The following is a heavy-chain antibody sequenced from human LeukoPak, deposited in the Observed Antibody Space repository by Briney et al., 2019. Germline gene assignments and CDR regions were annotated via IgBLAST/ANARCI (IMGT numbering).Heavy chain of an antibody. V-gene: IGHV4-34*01. CDR1: GGSFSGYY. Sequence: SESLSLTCAVYGGSFSGYYWSWIRQPPGKGLEWIGEINHSGSTNYNPSLKGRVTISVDTSKNQFSLKLSSVTAADTAVYYCARGLIPGKSYCGGDCYSLRWFDPWGQGTLVTVSS. CDR3: ARGLIPGKSYCGGDCYSLRWFDP. J-gene: IGHJ5*02. CDR2: INHSGST. D-gene: IGHD2-21*02.